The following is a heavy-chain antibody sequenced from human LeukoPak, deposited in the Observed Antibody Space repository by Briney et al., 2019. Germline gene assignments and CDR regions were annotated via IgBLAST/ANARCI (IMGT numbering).Heavy chain of an antibody. V-gene: IGHV3-23*01. CDR2: ISGSGGST. D-gene: IGHD3-10*01. Sequence: GGSLRLSCAASGFTFSSYAMSWVRQAPGKGLEWVSAISGSGGSTYYADSVKGRFTISRDNSKNTLYLQMSSLRAEDTAVYYCAKDSMVRGPRGLDPRGQGTLVTVSS. CDR3: AKDSMVRGPRGLDP. CDR1: GFTFSSYA. J-gene: IGHJ5*02.